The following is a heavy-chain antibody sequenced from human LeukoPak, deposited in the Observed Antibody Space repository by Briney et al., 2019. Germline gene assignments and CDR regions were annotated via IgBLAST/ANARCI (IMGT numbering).Heavy chain of an antibody. Sequence: PKASVKVSCKPSGYTFTVNYLHWVRQAPGQGLEWVGWMNPNSGVTGYAQNFQGRVTMTRDTSMSTAYMELSSLTSDDTAVYYCTRGAGTSWFDYWGQGSLVTVSS. CDR1: GYTFTVNY. CDR3: TRGAGTSWFDY. V-gene: IGHV1-2*02. D-gene: IGHD2-2*01. CDR2: MNPNSGVT. J-gene: IGHJ4*02.